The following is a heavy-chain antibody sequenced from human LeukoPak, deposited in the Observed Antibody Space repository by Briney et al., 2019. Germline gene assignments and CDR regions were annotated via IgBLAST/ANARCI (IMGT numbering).Heavy chain of an antibody. V-gene: IGHV4-59*11. CDR2: IYYSGST. CDR3: ARGNYYESSGYYDYFDY. Sequence: PSETLSLTCTVSGGSISSHYWSWIRQPPGKGLEWIGYIYYSGSTNYNPSLKSRVTISVDTSKNQFSLKLSSVTAADTAVYYCARGNYYESSGYYDYFDYWGQGTLVTVSS. J-gene: IGHJ4*02. D-gene: IGHD3-22*01. CDR1: GGSISSHY.